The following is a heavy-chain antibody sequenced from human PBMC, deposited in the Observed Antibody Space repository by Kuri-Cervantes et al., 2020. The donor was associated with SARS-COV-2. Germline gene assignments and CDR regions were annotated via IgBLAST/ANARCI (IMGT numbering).Heavy chain of an antibody. D-gene: IGHD6-6*01. CDR1: GYTLTELS. Sequence: ASVKVSCKVSGYTLTELSMHWVRQAPGKGLEWMGGFDPEDGETIYAQKFQGRVTMTEDTSTSTAYMELRSLRSDDTAVYYCARQGIAARWGAAHVRFDYWGQGTLVTVSS. J-gene: IGHJ4*02. CDR3: ARQGIAARWGAAHVRFDY. CDR2: FDPEDGET. V-gene: IGHV1-24*01.